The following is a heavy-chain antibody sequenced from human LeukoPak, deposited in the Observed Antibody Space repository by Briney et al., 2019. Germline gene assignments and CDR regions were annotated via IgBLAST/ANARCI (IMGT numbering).Heavy chain of an antibody. CDR1: GFTFSVYE. Sequence: GGSLRLSCVASGFTFSVYEMNWVRQAPGKGLEWVSYISSSGSAIYYVDSVKGRFTVSRDNAKNSLYLQMNSLKAEDTAVYYCAGGIVVSGTFAWFDPWGQGTLVTVSS. J-gene: IGHJ5*02. D-gene: IGHD2/OR15-2a*01. CDR3: AGGIVVSGTFAWFDP. CDR2: ISSSGSAI. V-gene: IGHV3-48*03.